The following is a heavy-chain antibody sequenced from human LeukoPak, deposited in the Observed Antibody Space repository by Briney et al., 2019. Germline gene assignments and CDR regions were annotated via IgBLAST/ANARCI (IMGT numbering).Heavy chain of an antibody. Sequence: GGSLRLSCAASGFTFSSYAMSWVRQAPGKGLEWVSAISGSGGSKYYADSVKGRFTISRDNSKNTLYLQMNSLRAEDTAVYYCASETGYFDWLVSPLYYYYGMDVWGKGTTVTVSS. V-gene: IGHV3-23*01. D-gene: IGHD3-9*01. CDR3: ASETGYFDWLVSPLYYYYGMDV. CDR1: GFTFSSYA. J-gene: IGHJ6*04. CDR2: ISGSGGSK.